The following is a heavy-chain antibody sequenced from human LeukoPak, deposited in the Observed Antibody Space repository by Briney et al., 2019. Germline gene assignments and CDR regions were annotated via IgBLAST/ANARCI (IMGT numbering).Heavy chain of an antibody. J-gene: IGHJ1*01. Sequence: GASVKVSCKASGYTFSGYYMHWVRQAPGQGLEWMGWINPNSGGTKYAQKFQGRVTMTRDTAISTAYMGLSRLRSDDTAVYYCATSYYDFWSYSSEYFQHWGQGTLVTVSS. CDR2: INPNSGGT. CDR1: GYTFSGYY. V-gene: IGHV1-2*02. CDR3: ATSYYDFWSYSSEYFQH. D-gene: IGHD3-3*01.